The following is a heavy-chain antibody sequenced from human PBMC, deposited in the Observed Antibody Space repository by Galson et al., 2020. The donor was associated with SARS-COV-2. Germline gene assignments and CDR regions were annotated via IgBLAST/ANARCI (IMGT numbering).Heavy chain of an antibody. CDR3: ARRDIVGAQDY. CDR2: ISGSGGTT. J-gene: IGHJ4*02. Sequence: GSLRLSCVASGFTFRDYGMRWVRQAPGKGLEWVSAISGSGGTTYYGDSVKGRFSISRDNSRDTVYLEMNSLRVEDTAVYYCARRDIVGAQDYWGQGTLVTVSS. V-gene: IGHV3-23*01. CDR1: GFTFRDYG. D-gene: IGHD2-15*01.